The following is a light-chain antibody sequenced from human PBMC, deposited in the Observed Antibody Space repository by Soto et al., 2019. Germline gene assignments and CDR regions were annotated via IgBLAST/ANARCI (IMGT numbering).Light chain of an antibody. CDR3: QQRNSWPVT. Sequence: IVLTQAPATLSLSPGERATLSCRASQSVNIYLAWYQQRPGQAPRLLIYDVSNRATGIPARFSGSGSGTDFTLTISSLEPEDFAVYYCQQRNSWPVTFGGGTKVEIK. V-gene: IGKV3-11*01. CDR1: QSVNIY. J-gene: IGKJ4*01. CDR2: DVS.